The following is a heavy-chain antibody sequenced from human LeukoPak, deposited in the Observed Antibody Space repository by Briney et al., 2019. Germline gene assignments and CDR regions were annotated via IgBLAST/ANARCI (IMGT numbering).Heavy chain of an antibody. CDR3: ASGSGGYCTW. CDR1: GFTFSSYG. CDR2: ISSSSAYI. J-gene: IGHJ4*02. V-gene: IGHV3-21*06. Sequence: GGSLRLSCTASGFTFSSYGVTWVRQAPGKGLEWVSSISSSSAYIYYADSVKGRFTISRDNARNSLYLQMNSLRAEDTAVYYCASGSGGYCTWWGQGTLVTVSS. D-gene: IGHD2-8*01.